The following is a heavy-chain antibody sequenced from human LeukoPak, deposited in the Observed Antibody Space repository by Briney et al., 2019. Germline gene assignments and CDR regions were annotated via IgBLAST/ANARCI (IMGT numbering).Heavy chain of an antibody. Sequence: GGSLRLSCAASGFTFSSYSMNWVRQAPGKGLEWVSSIGSSSSYIYYADSVKGRFTISRDNAKNSLYLQMNSLRAEDTAVYYCARERVGVEDYWGQGTLVTVSS. V-gene: IGHV3-21*01. J-gene: IGHJ4*02. CDR3: ARERVGVEDY. D-gene: IGHD1-26*01. CDR1: GFTFSSYS. CDR2: IGSSSSYI.